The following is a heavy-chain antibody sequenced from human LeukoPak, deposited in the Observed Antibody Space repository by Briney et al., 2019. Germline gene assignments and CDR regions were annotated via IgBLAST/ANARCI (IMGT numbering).Heavy chain of an antibody. CDR2: RNPNSGNT. V-gene: IGHV1-8*01. CDR3: ARGKVDPKYYYYYMDV. CDR1: GYTFTSYD. Sequence: ASVKVSCKASGYTFTSYDINWVGQATGQGVEGRGWRNPNSGNTGYAQNFQGTVTMTTNTSISTAYMELSSLRSEDTAVYYCARGKVDPKYYYYYMDVWGKGTTVTVSS. J-gene: IGHJ6*03. D-gene: IGHD2-15*01.